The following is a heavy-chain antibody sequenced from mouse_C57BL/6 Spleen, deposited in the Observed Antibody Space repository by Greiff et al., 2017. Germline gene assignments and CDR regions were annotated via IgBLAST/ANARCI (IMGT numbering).Heavy chain of an antibody. Sequence: VQLQQSGAELVRPGASVKLSCTASGFNIKDYYMHWVKQRPEQGLEWIGRIDPEDGDTEYAPKFQGKATMTADTSSNTAYLQLSSLTSEDTAVYYCTTGDYGFSYFDYGGQGTTLTVSS. CDR2: IDPEDGDT. J-gene: IGHJ2*01. V-gene: IGHV14-1*01. CDR3: TTGDYGFSYFDY. CDR1: GFNIKDYY. D-gene: IGHD2-4*01.